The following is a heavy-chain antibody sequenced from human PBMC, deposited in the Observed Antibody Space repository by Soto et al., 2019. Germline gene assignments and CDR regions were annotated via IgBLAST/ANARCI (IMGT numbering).Heavy chain of an antibody. J-gene: IGHJ6*02. CDR1: GFTFENYA. D-gene: IGHD3-3*01. Sequence: GGSLRLSCVASGFTFENYATSWVRQAPGKGLEWVSAISGSGGTTYYSDSVKGRFTISRDNSKNTVYLQMNDLRVEDAAEYFCAKDSWAIFGVPAGEYYAMDVWGQGTTVTVSS. CDR3: AKDSWAIFGVPAGEYYAMDV. V-gene: IGHV3-23*01. CDR2: ISGSGGTT.